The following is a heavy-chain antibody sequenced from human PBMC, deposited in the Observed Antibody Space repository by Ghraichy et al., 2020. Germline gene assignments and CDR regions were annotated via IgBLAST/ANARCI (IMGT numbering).Heavy chain of an antibody. V-gene: IGHV3-21*01. D-gene: IGHD5-24*01. Sequence: ETLSLTCAASGFTFSSYSMNWVRQAPGKGLEWVSSISSSSSYIYYADSVKGRFTISRDNAKNSLYLQMNSLRAEDTAVYYCARDRRRWLQLGDYYGMDVWGQGTTVTVSS. J-gene: IGHJ6*02. CDR1: GFTFSSYS. CDR2: ISSSSSYI. CDR3: ARDRRRWLQLGDYYGMDV.